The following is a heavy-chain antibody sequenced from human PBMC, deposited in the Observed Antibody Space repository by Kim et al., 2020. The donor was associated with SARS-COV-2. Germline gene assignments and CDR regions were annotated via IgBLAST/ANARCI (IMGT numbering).Heavy chain of an antibody. D-gene: IGHD3-16*02. CDR1: GFTFSSYG. J-gene: IGHJ4*02. V-gene: IGHV3-30*18. CDR3: ANVVWSYGSFFDY. Sequence: GGSLRLSCAASGFTFSSYGMHWVRQAPGKGLEWVAVISYDGSNKYYAASVKGRFTIFRANSKNTLYLQMKCLRAATPAVYYCANVVWSYGSFFDYWAQGT. CDR2: ISYDGSNK.